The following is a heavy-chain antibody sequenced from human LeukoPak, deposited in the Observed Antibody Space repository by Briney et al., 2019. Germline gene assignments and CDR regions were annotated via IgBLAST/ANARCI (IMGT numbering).Heavy chain of an antibody. CDR1: GFTFSSYA. V-gene: IGHV3-23*01. CDR2: ISATGGST. Sequence: GGSLTLSCAASGFTFSSYAMSWVRQPPGKGLEWVSSISATGGSTYYPDSVKGRFTISRDNSKNTLYLHMNSLRAEDTAVYYCAKGFIGYCSGGRCSTFDYWGQGTLVTVSS. D-gene: IGHD2-15*01. CDR3: AKGFIGYCSGGRCSTFDY. J-gene: IGHJ4*02.